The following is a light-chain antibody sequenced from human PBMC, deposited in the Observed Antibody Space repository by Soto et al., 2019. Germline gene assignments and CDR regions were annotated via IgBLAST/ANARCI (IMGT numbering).Light chain of an antibody. CDR2: GAS. V-gene: IGKV3-20*01. Sequence: IVLTQSPGTLSLSPWERATLSCRASQSVSSSYLAWYQQKPGQSPRLLIDGASSRASGIPDRFSGSGSGTDFTLTISRLEPEDFAVYYCQQYVGLPPTFGQGTKVDIK. CDR1: QSVSSSY. CDR3: QQYVGLPPT. J-gene: IGKJ1*01.